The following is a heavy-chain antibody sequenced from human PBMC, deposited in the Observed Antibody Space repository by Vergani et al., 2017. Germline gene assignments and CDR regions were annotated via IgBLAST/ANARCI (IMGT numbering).Heavy chain of an antibody. Sequence: EVQLVQSGAEVKKPGESLKISCQISGYSFTHYWIGWVRQMPGKGLEWMGIIHPADSDTRYSPSFQGQVTISVDKSISTAYLQRSSLRASDSAMYYCARVYGRDSSGSKYFDYWGQGTLVTVSS. D-gene: IGHD3-22*01. V-gene: IGHV5-51*01. CDR3: ARVYGRDSSGSKYFDY. J-gene: IGHJ4*02. CDR2: IHPADSDT. CDR1: GYSFTHYW.